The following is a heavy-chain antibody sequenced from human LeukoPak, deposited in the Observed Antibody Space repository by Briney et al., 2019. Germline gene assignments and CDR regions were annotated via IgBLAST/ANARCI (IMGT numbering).Heavy chain of an antibody. J-gene: IGHJ5*02. CDR2: IYSSGRI. CDR1: GDSISDGYYY. V-gene: IGHV4-61*02. Sequence: SETLSLTCTVSGDSISDGYYYWSWIRQPAGKRLEWIGRIYSSGRINYNPSLKSRVTISVDTSKNQFSLILRSVTAADTAKYYCARALDIAGYQKMRFDPWGRGILVTVSS. CDR3: ARALDIAGYQKMRFDP. D-gene: IGHD2-15*01.